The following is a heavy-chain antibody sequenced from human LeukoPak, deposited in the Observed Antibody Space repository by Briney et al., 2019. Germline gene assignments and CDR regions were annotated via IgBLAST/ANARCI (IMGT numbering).Heavy chain of an antibody. Sequence: GGSLRLSCAASGFTFSSYSMNWVRQAPGKGLEWVSSISSSSSYIYYADSVKGRFTISRDNAKNSLYLQMNSLRAEDTAVYYCARGLRETYYFDYWGQGTLVTVSS. CDR3: ARGLRETYYFDY. D-gene: IGHD1-26*01. CDR2: ISSSSSYI. V-gene: IGHV3-21*01. CDR1: GFTFSSYS. J-gene: IGHJ4*02.